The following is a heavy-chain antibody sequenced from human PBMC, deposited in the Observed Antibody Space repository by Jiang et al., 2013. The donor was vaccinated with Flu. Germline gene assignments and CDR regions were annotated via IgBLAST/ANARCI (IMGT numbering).Heavy chain of an antibody. CDR1: GGSISSSSYY. D-gene: IGHD3-10*01. J-gene: IGHJ4*02. Sequence: SLTCTVSGGSISSSSYYWGWIRQPPGKGLEWIGSIYYSGSTYHNPSLKSRVTISVDTSKNQFSLKLSSVTAADTAVYYCASRITMVRGGWDYWGQGTLVTVSS. V-gene: IGHV4-39*01. CDR2: IYYSGST. CDR3: ASRITMVRGGWDY.